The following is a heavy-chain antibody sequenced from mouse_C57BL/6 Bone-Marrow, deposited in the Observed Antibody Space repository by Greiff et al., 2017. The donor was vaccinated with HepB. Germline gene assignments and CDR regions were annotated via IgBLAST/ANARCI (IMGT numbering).Heavy chain of an antibody. D-gene: IGHD1-1*01. J-gene: IGHJ4*01. CDR1: GFTFNTYA. V-gene: IGHV10-3*01. CDR2: IRSKSSNYAT. Sequence: EVQLVESGGGLVQPKGSLKLSCAASGFTFNTYAMHWVRQAPGKGLEWVARIRSKSSNYATYYADSVKDRFTISRDESQSMLYLQMNNLKTEDTAMYYCVRDPRGPYGSSQGYAMDYWGQGTSVTVSS. CDR3: VRDPRGPYGSSQGYAMDY.